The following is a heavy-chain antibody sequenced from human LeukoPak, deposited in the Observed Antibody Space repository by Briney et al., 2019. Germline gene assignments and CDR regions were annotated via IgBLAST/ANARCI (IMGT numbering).Heavy chain of an antibody. CDR2: IIPILGIA. D-gene: IGHD5-24*01. J-gene: IGHJ4*02. Sequence: SVKVSCKASGGAFSSYAISWVRQAPGQGLEWMGRIIPILGIANYAQKFQGRVTITADKSTSTAYMELSSLRSEDTAVYYCARDRTGRDGYNFPGYWGQGTLVTVSS. CDR3: ARDRTGRDGYNFPGY. V-gene: IGHV1-69*04. CDR1: GGAFSSYA.